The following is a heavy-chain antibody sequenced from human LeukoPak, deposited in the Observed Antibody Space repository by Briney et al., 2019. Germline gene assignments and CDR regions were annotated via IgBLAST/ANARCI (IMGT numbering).Heavy chain of an antibody. CDR3: ATGSGLWSPDW. V-gene: IGHV3-74*01. J-gene: IGHJ4*02. CDR1: GFTFSSYW. Sequence: GGSLRLSCAASGFTFSSYWMHWVRQAPGKGLVWASRIDNEGSSTSYADSVKGRFTISRDNAKNRLYVQMNSLRVEDTAVYYCATGSGLWSPDWWGQGTLVTVSS. D-gene: IGHD5-18*01. CDR2: IDNEGSST.